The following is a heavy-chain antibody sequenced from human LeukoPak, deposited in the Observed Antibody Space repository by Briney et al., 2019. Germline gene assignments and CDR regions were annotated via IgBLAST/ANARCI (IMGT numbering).Heavy chain of an antibody. V-gene: IGHV1-18*01. J-gene: IGHJ4*02. D-gene: IGHD3-16*01. Sequence: ASVKVSCKASGYTFTSYGISWVRQAPGQGLEWMGWISAYNGNTNYAQKLQGRVTMTTDTSTSTAYMELRSLRSDDTAVYYCARSDYVWGSYPYFDYWGQGTLVTVSS. CDR1: GYTFTSYG. CDR3: ARSDYVWGSYPYFDY. CDR2: ISAYNGNT.